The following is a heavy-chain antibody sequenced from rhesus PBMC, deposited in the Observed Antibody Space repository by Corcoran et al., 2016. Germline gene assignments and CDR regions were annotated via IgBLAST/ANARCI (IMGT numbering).Heavy chain of an antibody. Sequence: QVPLQVSGPGLVKPSVTLSLTCAVSGGSLSSGYNYCSWSLPPPGKGLEWIGYITYRGSTGSTPSLRSRGTISKDTSKNQFSLKLSAVTAADTAVYYCARHPDWGDPNRFDVWGPGVLVTVSS. CDR1: GGSLSSGYNY. J-gene: IGHJ5-1*01. CDR2: ITYRGST. CDR3: ARHPDWGDPNRFDV. D-gene: IGHD3-34*01. V-gene: IGHV4-122*02.